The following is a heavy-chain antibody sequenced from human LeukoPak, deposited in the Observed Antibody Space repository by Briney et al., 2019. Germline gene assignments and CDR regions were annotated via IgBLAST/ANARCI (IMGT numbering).Heavy chain of an antibody. CDR2: IIPILGIA. CDR1: GGTFISYA. J-gene: IGHJ6*02. D-gene: IGHD2-2*01. Sequence: ASVKVSCKASGGTFISYAISWVRQAPGQGLEWMGRIIPILGIANYAQKFQGRVTINANKSTSTAYMELGILRSEDTAVYYCARDPRDIVVVPAATTSSYYYGMDVWGQGTTVTVSS. CDR3: ARDPRDIVVVPAATTSSYYYGMDV. V-gene: IGHV1-69*04.